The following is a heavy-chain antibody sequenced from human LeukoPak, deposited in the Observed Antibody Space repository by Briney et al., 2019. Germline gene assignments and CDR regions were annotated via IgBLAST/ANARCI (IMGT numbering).Heavy chain of an antibody. CDR3: ARGSIVAVPAASVFDP. CDR2: INPNSGDT. V-gene: IGHV1-2*02. CDR1: GYTFTSYG. D-gene: IGHD2-2*01. J-gene: IGHJ5*02. Sequence: GASVKVSCKASGYTFTSYGISWVRQAPGQGLEWMGWINPNSGDTNFAQKFQGRVTMTRDTSSSTAYMELSRLRSDDTAVYYCARGSIVAVPAASVFDPWGQGTLVTVSS.